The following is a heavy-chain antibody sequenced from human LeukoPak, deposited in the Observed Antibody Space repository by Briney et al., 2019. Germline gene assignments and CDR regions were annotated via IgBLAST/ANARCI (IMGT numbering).Heavy chain of an antibody. CDR1: GGSISSYY. Sequence: PSETLSLTCTVPGGSISSYYWSWIRQPPGKGLEWIGYIYYSGSTNYNPSLKSRVNISVDTSKNQFALKLSSVTAADTAVYYCARYRRGYSSGWPHYYYYYIDVWGKGTTVTVSS. V-gene: IGHV4-59*01. D-gene: IGHD6-19*01. J-gene: IGHJ6*03. CDR3: ARYRRGYSSGWPHYYYYYIDV. CDR2: IYYSGST.